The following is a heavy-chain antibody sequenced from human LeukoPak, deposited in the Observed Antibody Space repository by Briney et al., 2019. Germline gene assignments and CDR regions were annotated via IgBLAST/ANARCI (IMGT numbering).Heavy chain of an antibody. CDR1: GGTFSSYA. J-gene: IGHJ4*02. CDR2: IIPIFGTA. CDR3: ARGAAYDYVWGIPDY. D-gene: IGHD3-16*01. Sequence: GSSVKVSCKASGGTFSSYAISWVRLAPGQGREWMGRIIPIFGTANYAQKFQGRVTITTDESTSTAYMELSSLRSEGTAVYYCARGAAYDYVWGIPDYWGQGTLVTVSS. V-gene: IGHV1-69*05.